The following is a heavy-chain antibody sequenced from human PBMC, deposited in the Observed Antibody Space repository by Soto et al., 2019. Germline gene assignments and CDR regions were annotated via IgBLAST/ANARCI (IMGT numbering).Heavy chain of an antibody. J-gene: IGHJ4*02. CDR1: GITVSGSD. CDR2: IYDGGTT. CDR3: AMKSPPSYYIVY. V-gene: IGHV3-53*01. D-gene: IGHD3-10*01. Sequence: GGSLRLSGPASGITVSGSDMSWLRQAPGKGLEWVSVIYDGGTTYYADSVRGRFTISRDNSKNTLYLQMNSLRAEDSAVYYCAMKSPPSYYIVYRGQTTLLTLFS.